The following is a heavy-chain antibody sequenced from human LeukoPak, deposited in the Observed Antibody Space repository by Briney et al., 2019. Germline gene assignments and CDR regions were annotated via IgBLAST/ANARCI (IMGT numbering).Heavy chain of an antibody. J-gene: IGHJ4*02. Sequence: SETLSLTCTVSGGSISSYYWSWIRQPPGKGLEWIGYIYYSGSTNYNPSLKSRVTISVDTSKNQFSLKLSSVTAADTAVYYCARIAYDSSGYRLDYWGQGTLVTVSS. CDR1: GGSISSYY. V-gene: IGHV4-59*01. CDR2: IYYSGST. D-gene: IGHD3-22*01. CDR3: ARIAYDSSGYRLDY.